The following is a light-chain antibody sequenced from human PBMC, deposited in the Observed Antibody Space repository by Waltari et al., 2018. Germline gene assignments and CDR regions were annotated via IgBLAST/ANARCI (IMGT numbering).Light chain of an antibody. CDR2: AVS. CDR3: CSYAGSTTRWV. J-gene: IGLJ3*02. Sequence: QSALTQPASVSGSPGQSITISCTGTSSDVGSYTLFSWYQQHPGKAPKLIIYAVSKRPSGAFARFSGSKSGNTASLTISGLQAEDDADYYCCSYAGSTTRWVFGGGTKLTVL. V-gene: IGLV2-23*02. CDR1: SSDVGSYTL.